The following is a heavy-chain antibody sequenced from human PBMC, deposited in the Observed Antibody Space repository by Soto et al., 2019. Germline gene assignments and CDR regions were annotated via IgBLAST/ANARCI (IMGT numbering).Heavy chain of an antibody. Sequence: ASVKVSCKASGGTFSSYAISWLRQAPGQGLEWMGGIIPIFGTANYAQKFQGRVTITADESTSTAYMELSSLRSEDTAVYYCARHVPAAGYYYGMDVWGQGTTVTVSS. V-gene: IGHV1-69*13. D-gene: IGHD2-2*01. CDR3: ARHVPAAGYYYGMDV. CDR2: IIPIFGTA. J-gene: IGHJ6*02. CDR1: GGTFSSYA.